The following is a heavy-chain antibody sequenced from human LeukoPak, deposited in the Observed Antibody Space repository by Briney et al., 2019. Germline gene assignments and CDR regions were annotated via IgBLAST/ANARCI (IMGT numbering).Heavy chain of an antibody. Sequence: PSQTLSLTCTVSGGSISSGGYYWSWIRQHPGKGLEWIGYIYYSGSTYYNPSLKSRVTISVDTSKNRFSLKLSSVTAADTAVYYCARERYQLNFDYWGQGTLVTVSS. J-gene: IGHJ4*02. CDR2: IYYSGST. V-gene: IGHV4-31*03. D-gene: IGHD2-2*01. CDR1: GGSISSGGYY. CDR3: ARERYQLNFDY.